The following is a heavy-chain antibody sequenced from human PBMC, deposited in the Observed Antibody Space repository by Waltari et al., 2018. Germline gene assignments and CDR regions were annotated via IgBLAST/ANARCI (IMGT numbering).Heavy chain of an antibody. J-gene: IGHJ4*02. CDR1: GFTFSSYS. V-gene: IGHV3-21*01. D-gene: IGHD5-12*01. CDR2: ISSSSSYI. Sequence: EVQLVESGGGLVKPGGSLRLSWAASGFTFSSYSMNWVRQAPGKGLEWVSSISSSSSYIYYADSVKGRFTISRDNAKNSLYLQMNSLRAEDTAVYYCARGVGRDGYNYFDYWGQGTLVTVSS. CDR3: ARGVGRDGYNYFDY.